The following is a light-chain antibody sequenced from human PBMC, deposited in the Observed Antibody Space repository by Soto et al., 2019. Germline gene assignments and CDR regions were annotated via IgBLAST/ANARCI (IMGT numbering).Light chain of an antibody. V-gene: IGLV2-14*01. CDR2: DVS. CDR1: SSDVGGYNY. CDR3: SSYTSSSTFYV. J-gene: IGLJ1*01. Sequence: SALTQPAPLSGSPGQSITISCTGTSSDVGGYNYVSWYQQHPGKAPKLMIYDVSNRPSGVSNRFSGSKSGNTASLTISGLQAEDEADYYCSSYTSSSTFYVFGTGTKVTVL.